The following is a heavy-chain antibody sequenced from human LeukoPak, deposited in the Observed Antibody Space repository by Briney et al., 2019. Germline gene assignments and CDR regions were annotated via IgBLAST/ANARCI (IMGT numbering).Heavy chain of an antibody. D-gene: IGHD5-18*01. J-gene: IGHJ5*02. V-gene: IGHV3-53*01. Sequence: GGSLRLSCEASGFTFSSYAMNWVREAPGKGLEWVSVIYSGGSTYYADSVKGRFTISRDNSENTLYLQMNSLRAEDTAVYYCTRIQLWRNNWFDPWGQGTLVTVSS. CDR2: IYSGGST. CDR3: TRIQLWRNNWFDP. CDR1: GFTFSSYA.